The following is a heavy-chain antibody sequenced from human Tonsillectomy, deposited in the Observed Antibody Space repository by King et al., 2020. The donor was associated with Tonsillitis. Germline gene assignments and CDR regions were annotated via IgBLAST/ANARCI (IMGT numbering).Heavy chain of an antibody. CDR3: ATSGNSDTSGYYSSSETHPDY. Sequence: ELQLVQSGAEVKKPGESLKISCKGSGYSFTTYWIGWVRQMPGKGLEWMGIIYPGDSDTKYSPSFQGQVTISADKSISTAYLQWSSLKASDTAMYYCATSGNSDTSGYYSSSETHPDYWGQGTLVTVSS. CDR2: IYPGDSDT. V-gene: IGHV5-51*01. J-gene: IGHJ4*02. CDR1: GYSFTTYW. D-gene: IGHD3-22*01.